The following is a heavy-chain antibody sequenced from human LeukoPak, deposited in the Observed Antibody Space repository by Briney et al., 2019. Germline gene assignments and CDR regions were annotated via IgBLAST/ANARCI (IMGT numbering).Heavy chain of an antibody. Sequence: PGGSLRLSCVVSGIPFSDYYMNWIRQAPGKGLERSSYISSSSSYTDYADSVKGRFTISRDNAKSALYLQLNSLRLEDTAVYYCAAGTAADFWGQGTLVTVSS. J-gene: IGHJ4*02. V-gene: IGHV3-11*03. D-gene: IGHD6-13*01. CDR3: AAGTAADF. CDR2: ISSSSSYT. CDR1: GIPFSDYY.